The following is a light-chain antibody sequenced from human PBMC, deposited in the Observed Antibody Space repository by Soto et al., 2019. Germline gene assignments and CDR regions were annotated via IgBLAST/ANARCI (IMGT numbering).Light chain of an antibody. CDR3: QQHNSFSIT. V-gene: IGKV1-9*01. CDR1: QAVPNN. CDR2: EES. J-gene: IGKJ5*01. Sequence: DIHLTQSPSFLSASVGDRVTITCRPSQAVPNNMAWYQQKPGKPPKLLIYEESTLHSGVPSRFSGSGSGTEFTLTINSLQADDFATYYCQQHNSFSITFGQGTRLEIK.